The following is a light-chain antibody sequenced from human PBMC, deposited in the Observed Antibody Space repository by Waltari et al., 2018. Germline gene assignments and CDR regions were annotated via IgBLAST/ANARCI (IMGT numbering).Light chain of an antibody. CDR2: DAS. CDR3: QQRSIWPYT. V-gene: IGKV3-11*01. J-gene: IGKJ2*01. Sequence: VLTQSPATLSLSPGETATLPCRASQSIRTYLGWYQQKPGQAPRLLLFDASSWATGIPARFRGTGSGTDFTLTVSDLEPEDFGIYYCQQRSIWPYTFGQGTRLEIK. CDR1: QSIRTY.